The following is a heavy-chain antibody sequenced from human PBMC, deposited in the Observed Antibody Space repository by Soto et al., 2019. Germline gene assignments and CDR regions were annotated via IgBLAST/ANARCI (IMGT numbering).Heavy chain of an antibody. J-gene: IGHJ6*02. D-gene: IGHD4-4*01. CDR2: IKSKTDGGTT. CDR1: GFTFSNAW. Sequence: GGSLRLSCAASGFTFSNAWMSWVRQAPGKGLEWVGRIKSKTDGGTTDYAAPVKGRFTISRDDSKNTLYLQMNSLKTEDTAVYYCTTVKNSNYLWGDYYGMDVWGQGTTVTVPS. V-gene: IGHV3-15*01. CDR3: TTVKNSNYLWGDYYGMDV.